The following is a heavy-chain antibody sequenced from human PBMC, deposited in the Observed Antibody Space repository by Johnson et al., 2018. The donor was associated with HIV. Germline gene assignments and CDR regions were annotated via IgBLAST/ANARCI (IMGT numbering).Heavy chain of an antibody. V-gene: IGHV3-33*06. Sequence: QLVESGGGVVQPGRSLRLSCAASGFTFSSYGMHWVRQTPGKGLEWVAVMWYDGSKKYYSDSVKGRFTISRDNSKNTLYLQMNSLRAEDTAVYYCVKCIWGSSLIDAFDIWGQGTMVTVSS. J-gene: IGHJ3*02. CDR2: MWYDGSKK. D-gene: IGHD3-16*01. CDR1: GFTFSSYG. CDR3: VKCIWGSSLIDAFDI.